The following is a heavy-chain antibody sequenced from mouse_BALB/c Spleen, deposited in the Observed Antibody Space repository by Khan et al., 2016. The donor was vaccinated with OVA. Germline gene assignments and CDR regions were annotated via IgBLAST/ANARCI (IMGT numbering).Heavy chain of an antibody. D-gene: IGHD1-1*01. V-gene: IGHV1S135*01. J-gene: IGHJ3*01. CDR3: ARGGYGAFAY. CDR1: GYSFTDYS. CDR2: IDPSNGGT. Sequence: VQLQQSGPELVKPGASVKVSCKASGYSFTDYSLYWVKQSHGKSLEWIGYIDPSNGGTYYNQKFKGKATLTVDKSSSTAFMHLNSLTSEGSAVYYCARGGYGAFAYWGQGTLVTVSA.